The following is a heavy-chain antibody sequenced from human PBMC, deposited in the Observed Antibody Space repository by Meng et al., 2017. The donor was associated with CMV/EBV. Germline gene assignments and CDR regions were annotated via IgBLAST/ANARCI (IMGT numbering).Heavy chain of an antibody. J-gene: IGHJ4*02. CDR1: GFTFSSYS. Sequence: GESLKISCAASGFTFSSYSMNWVRQAPGKGLEWVSSISSSSSYIYYADSVKGRLTISRDNAKNSLYLQMNSLRAEDTAVYYCALQGGDYWGQGTLVTVSS. CDR3: ALQGGDY. D-gene: IGHD3-16*01. CDR2: ISSSSSYI. V-gene: IGHV3-21*01.